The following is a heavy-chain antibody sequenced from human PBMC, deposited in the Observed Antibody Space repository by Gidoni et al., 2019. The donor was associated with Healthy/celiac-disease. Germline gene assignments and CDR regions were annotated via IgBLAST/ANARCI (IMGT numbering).Heavy chain of an antibody. J-gene: IGHJ5*02. D-gene: IGHD6-6*01. CDR1: GFTLRSYV. Sequence: EVQLLAAGGGLVQPGGSLRLSCASSGFTLRSYVVSWVRRAPGKGLEWFSAISGSGGSTYYADSVKCRFTISRDNSKNTLYLQMNSLRAEDTAVYYCAKDPFWEYSSSSDRGGYNWFDPWGQGTLVTVSS. CDR2: ISGSGGST. V-gene: IGHV3-23*01. CDR3: AKDPFWEYSSSSDRGGYNWFDP.